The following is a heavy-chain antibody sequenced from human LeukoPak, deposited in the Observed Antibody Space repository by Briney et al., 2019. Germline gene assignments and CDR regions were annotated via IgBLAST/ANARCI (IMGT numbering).Heavy chain of an antibody. CDR2: FSAYSGNT. CDR1: GYTFTSYG. D-gene: IGHD6-13*01. CDR3: ARVMAAATAFDI. Sequence: ASVKVSCKASGYTFTSYGISWVRQAPGQGLEWMGWFSAYSGNTNYAQKLQGRVTMTTDTSTSTAYMELRSLRSDDTAVYFCARVMAAATAFDIWGQGTMLTVSS. V-gene: IGHV1-18*01. J-gene: IGHJ3*02.